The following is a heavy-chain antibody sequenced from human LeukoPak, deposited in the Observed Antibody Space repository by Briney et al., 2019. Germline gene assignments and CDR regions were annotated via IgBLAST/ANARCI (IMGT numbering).Heavy chain of an antibody. V-gene: IGHV3-30*02. CDR3: ASSQDSSLGDDAFDI. CDR2: IRNDGRNK. CDR1: GFTFSSYG. D-gene: IGHD2-15*01. J-gene: IGHJ3*02. Sequence: GGSLRLSCGAPGFTFSSYGMHWVRQAPGQGLEWVAFIRNDGRNKYYADSVKGRFTISRDNSKNTLYLQMNSLRAEDTAVYYCASSQDSSLGDDAFDIWGQGTMVTVSS.